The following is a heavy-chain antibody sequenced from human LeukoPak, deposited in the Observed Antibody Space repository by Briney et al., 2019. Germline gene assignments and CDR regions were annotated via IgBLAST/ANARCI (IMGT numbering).Heavy chain of an antibody. V-gene: IGHV3-21*04. J-gene: IGHJ3*02. D-gene: IGHD2-15*01. CDR3: AKDVQRKKCSGGYCYSPRGALDI. CDR1: GFTFSSYS. Sequence: PGGSLRLSCAASGFTFSSYSMNWVRQAPGKGLEWVSSISSSSSYIYCADSLKGRFTISRDNAKNSLYLQMNSLRPEDTALYYCAKDVQRKKCSGGYCYSPRGALDIWGQGTMVTVSS. CDR2: ISSSSSYI.